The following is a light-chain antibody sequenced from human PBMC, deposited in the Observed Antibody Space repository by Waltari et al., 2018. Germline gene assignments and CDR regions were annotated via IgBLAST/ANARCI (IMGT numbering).Light chain of an antibody. CDR2: WAS. Sequence: DIVMTQSPDSLAVSLRARATINCKASQSVLYSSKNKNYLAWYQQKPGQPPKLLIYWASTRESGVPGRFSGSGSGTDFTLTISSLQAEDVAVYYCQQYYSTPLTFGQGTRLEIK. J-gene: IGKJ5*01. CDR1: QSVLYSSKNKNY. V-gene: IGKV4-1*01. CDR3: QQYYSTPLT.